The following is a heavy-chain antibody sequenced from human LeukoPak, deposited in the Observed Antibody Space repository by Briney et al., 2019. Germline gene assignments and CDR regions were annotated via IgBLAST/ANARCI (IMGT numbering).Heavy chain of an antibody. CDR2: IYYSGST. J-gene: IGHJ4*02. Sequence: SETLSLTCTVSGGSISSYYWSWIRQPPGKGLEWIGYIYYSGSTNYNPSLKSRVTISVDTSKNQFSLKLSSVTAADTAVYYCARFHPYYYDSSGFDYWGQGTLVTVSS. D-gene: IGHD3-22*01. CDR1: GGSISSYY. CDR3: ARFHPYYYDSSGFDY. V-gene: IGHV4-59*01.